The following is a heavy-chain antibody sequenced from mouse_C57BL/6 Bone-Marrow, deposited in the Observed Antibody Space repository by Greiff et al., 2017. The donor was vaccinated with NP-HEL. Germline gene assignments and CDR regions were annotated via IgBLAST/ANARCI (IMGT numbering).Heavy chain of an antibody. J-gene: IGHJ4*01. CDR3: ARRISGWIGDY. D-gene: IGHD2-3*01. CDR1: GFTFSSYG. V-gene: IGHV5-6*02. CDR2: ISSGGSYT. Sequence: EVKVVESGGDLVKPGGSLKLSCAASGFTFSSYGMSWVRQTPDKRLEWVATISSGGSYTYYPDSVKGRFTISRDNAKNTLYLQMSSLKSEDTAMYYCARRISGWIGDYWGQGTSVTVSS.